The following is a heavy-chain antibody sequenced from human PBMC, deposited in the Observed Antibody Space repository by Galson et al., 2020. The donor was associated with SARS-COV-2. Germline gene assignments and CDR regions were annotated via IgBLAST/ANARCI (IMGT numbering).Heavy chain of an antibody. CDR3: ATADSYIGYFDY. CDR1: GYTLTELS. CDR2: FDPEDGET. V-gene: IGHV1-24*01. J-gene: IGHJ4*02. D-gene: IGHD5-12*01. Sequence: ASVKVSCKVSGYTLTELSMHWVRQAPGKGLEWMGGFDPEDGETIYAQKFQGRVTMTEDTSTDTAYMELSSLRSEDTAVYYCATADSYIGYFDYWGQGTLVTVSS.